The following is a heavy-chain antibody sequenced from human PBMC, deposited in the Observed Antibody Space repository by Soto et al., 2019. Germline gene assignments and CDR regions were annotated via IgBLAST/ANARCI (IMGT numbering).Heavy chain of an antibody. Sequence: SDTLSHTCSISGCSIRKRSYCLGWIRQPPGKGLEWIGSIYYSGSTYYNPSLKSRVTISVDTSKNQFSLKLSSVTAADTAVYYCARQRIMITFGGVIVFWGQGTMVT. CDR1: GCSIRKRSYC. V-gene: IGHV4-39*01. CDR2: IYYSGST. CDR3: ARQRIMITFGGVIVF. J-gene: IGHJ3*01. D-gene: IGHD3-16*02.